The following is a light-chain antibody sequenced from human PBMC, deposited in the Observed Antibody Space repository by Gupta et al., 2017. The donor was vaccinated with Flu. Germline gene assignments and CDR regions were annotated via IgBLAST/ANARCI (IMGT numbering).Light chain of an antibody. CDR3: QHYANLL. J-gene: IGKJ4*01. CDR1: QDITNY. Sequence: DIQMTQSPSFLSASVEDSVTITCQASQDITNYLNWYQQKPGKAPKVLITDAYNLEKGVPSRFSGGGSGTHFSLTISSLQPEDFETYYCQHYANLLFGGGTTL. V-gene: IGKV1-33*01. CDR2: DAY.